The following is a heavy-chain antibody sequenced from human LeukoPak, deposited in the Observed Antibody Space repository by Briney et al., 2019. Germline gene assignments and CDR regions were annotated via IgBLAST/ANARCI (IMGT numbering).Heavy chain of an antibody. V-gene: IGHV5-51*01. J-gene: IGHJ4*02. Sequence: GESLQISCKGSGYSFTSYWIGWVRQMPGKGLEWMGIIYPGDSDTRYSPSFQGQVTISADKSISTAYLQWSSLKASDTGMYYCARVASSGWYYFDYWGQGTLVTVSS. CDR3: ARVASSGWYYFDY. D-gene: IGHD6-19*01. CDR2: IYPGDSDT. CDR1: GYSFTSYW.